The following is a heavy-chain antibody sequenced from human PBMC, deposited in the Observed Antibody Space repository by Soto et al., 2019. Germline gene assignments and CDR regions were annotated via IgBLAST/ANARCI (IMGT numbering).Heavy chain of an antibody. CDR3: AREIRFCSGGSCYSGYFDY. Sequence: QVQLVESGGGVVQPGRSLRLSCAASGFTFSSYAMHWVRQAPGKGLEWVAVISYDGSNKYYADSVKGRFTISRDNCKNTLYMQMNSRRAEDTAVYYCAREIRFCSGGSCYSGYFDYWGQGTPVTVSS. CDR1: GFTFSSYA. V-gene: IGHV3-30-3*01. D-gene: IGHD2-15*01. J-gene: IGHJ4*02. CDR2: ISYDGSNK.